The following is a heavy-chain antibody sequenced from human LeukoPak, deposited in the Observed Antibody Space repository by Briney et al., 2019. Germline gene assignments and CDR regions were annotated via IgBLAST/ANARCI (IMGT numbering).Heavy chain of an antibody. J-gene: IGHJ1*01. D-gene: IGHD6-13*01. Sequence: ASVHVSCKASGYTFTSYGISWVRQAPGQGFEWMGWISGNNGNANYAEKLQGRVTMTTDTSTSTAYMELRSLRSDDTAVYYCARDGNSCTALWGQGTLVTVSS. CDR1: GYTFTSYG. CDR2: ISGNNGNA. CDR3: ARDGNSCTAL. V-gene: IGHV1-18*01.